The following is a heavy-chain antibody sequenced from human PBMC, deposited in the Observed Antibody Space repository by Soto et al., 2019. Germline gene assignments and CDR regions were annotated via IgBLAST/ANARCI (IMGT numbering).Heavy chain of an antibody. J-gene: IGHJ6*02. CDR1: GFTFSSYW. CDR2: IKQDGSEK. Sequence: GGSLRLSCAASGFTFSSYWMSWVRQAPGKGLEWVANIKQDGSEKYYVDSVKGRFTISRDNAKNSLYLQMNSLRAEDTAVYYCARDAGLVGVPAAIYYGMDVWGQGTTVTVSS. V-gene: IGHV3-7*05. D-gene: IGHD2-2*01. CDR3: ARDAGLVGVPAAIYYGMDV.